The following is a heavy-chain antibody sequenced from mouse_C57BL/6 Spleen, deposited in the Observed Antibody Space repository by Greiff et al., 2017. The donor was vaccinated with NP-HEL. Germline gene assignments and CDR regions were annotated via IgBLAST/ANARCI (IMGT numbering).Heavy chain of an antibody. Sequence: VQLQQSGPVLVKPGASVKMSCKASGYTFTDYYMNWVKQSHGKSLEWIGVINPYNGGTSYNQKFKGKATLTVDKSSSTAYMELNSLTSEDSAVYYCAGFYYGSSGFAYWGQGTLVTVSA. CDR3: AGFYYGSSGFAY. J-gene: IGHJ3*01. D-gene: IGHD1-1*01. V-gene: IGHV1-19*01. CDR1: GYTFTDYY. CDR2: INPYNGGT.